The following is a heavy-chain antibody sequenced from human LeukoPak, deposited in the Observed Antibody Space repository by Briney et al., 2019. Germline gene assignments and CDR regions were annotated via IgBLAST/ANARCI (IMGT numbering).Heavy chain of an antibody. D-gene: IGHD2-21*01. CDR2: INHSGST. V-gene: IGHV4-34*01. CDR3: ARGLRSPIAQWFEP. Sequence: PSETLSLTCAVYGGSFSGYYWSWIRQPPGKGLHGIGEINHSGSTNYNPSLKSRITISVDTSKKHFSLKLISVTAADTAVYYCARGLRSPIAQWFEPWGQGTLVTVSS. CDR1: GGSFSGYY. J-gene: IGHJ5*02.